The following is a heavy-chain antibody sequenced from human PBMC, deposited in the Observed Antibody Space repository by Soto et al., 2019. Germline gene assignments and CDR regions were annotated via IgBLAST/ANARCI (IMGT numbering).Heavy chain of an antibody. CDR3: AREVCSGGSCYGPYDAFDI. CDR2: IIPIFGTA. CDR1: GGTFSSYA. D-gene: IGHD2-15*01. J-gene: IGHJ3*02. Sequence: QVQLVQSGAEVKKPGSSVKVSCKASGGTFSSYAISWVRQAPGQGLEWMGGIIPIFGTANYAQKFQGRVTITADESTSTAYMELSSLRSEDTAVYYCAREVCSGGSCYGPYDAFDIWGQGTMVTVSS. V-gene: IGHV1-69*01.